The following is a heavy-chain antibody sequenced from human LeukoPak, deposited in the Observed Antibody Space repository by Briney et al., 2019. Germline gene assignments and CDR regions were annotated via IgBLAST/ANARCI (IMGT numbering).Heavy chain of an antibody. V-gene: IGHV3-30*18. Sequence: PGGSLRLSCAASGFNFSSYGMHWVRQAPGKGLEWVAVISYDGSNKYYADSVKGRFTISRDNSKNTLYLQMNSLRAEDTAVYYCAKTSGSYTYYYYGMDVWGQGTTVTVSS. CDR3: AKTSGSYTYYYYGMDV. J-gene: IGHJ6*02. CDR1: GFNFSSYG. D-gene: IGHD1-26*01. CDR2: ISYDGSNK.